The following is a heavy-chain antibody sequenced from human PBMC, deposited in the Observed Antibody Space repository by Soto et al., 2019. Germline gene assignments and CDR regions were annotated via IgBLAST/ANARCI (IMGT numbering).Heavy chain of an antibody. CDR3: ARAEGPYCSGGSCYFDY. J-gene: IGHJ4*02. CDR1: GGSISSYY. D-gene: IGHD2-15*01. V-gene: IGHV4-59*08. CDR2: IYYSGST. Sequence: QVQLQESGPGLVKPSETLSLTCTVSGGSISSYYWSWIRQPPGKGLEWIGYIYYSGSTNYNPSLKSRVTISVDTSKNQFSLKLSSVTAADTAVYYCARAEGPYCSGGSCYFDYWGQGTLVTVSS.